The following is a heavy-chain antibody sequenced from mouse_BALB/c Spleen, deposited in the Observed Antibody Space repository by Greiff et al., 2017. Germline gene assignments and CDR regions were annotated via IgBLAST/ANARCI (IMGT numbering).Heavy chain of an antibody. CDR2: INPSTGYT. Sequence: QVQLQQSGAELAKPGASVKMSCKASGYTFTSYWMHWVKQRPGQGLEWIGYINPSTGYTEYNQKFKNKATLTADKSSSTAYMQLSSLTSEDSAVYYCAIKLTVDYWGQGTTLTVSS. CDR3: AIKLTVDY. J-gene: IGHJ2*01. V-gene: IGHV1-7*01. CDR1: GYTFTSYW. D-gene: IGHD4-1*01.